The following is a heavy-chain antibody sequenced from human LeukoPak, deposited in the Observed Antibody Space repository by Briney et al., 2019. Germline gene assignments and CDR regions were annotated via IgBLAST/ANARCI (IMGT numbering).Heavy chain of an antibody. CDR3: ARYYYGSGSYYNIAYFDY. CDR1: GGSISTYY. V-gene: IGHV4-4*09. Sequence: PSETLSLTCTVSGGSISTYYWSWIRQPPGKGLEWIGYISTSGTTYYNPSLKSRVTISMDTSKNQFSLRLSSVAAADTAVYYCARYYYGSGSYYNIAYFDYWGQGALVTVSS. D-gene: IGHD3-10*01. CDR2: ISTSGTT. J-gene: IGHJ4*02.